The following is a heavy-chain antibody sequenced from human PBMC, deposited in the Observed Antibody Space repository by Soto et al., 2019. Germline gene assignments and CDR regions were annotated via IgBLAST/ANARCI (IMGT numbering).Heavy chain of an antibody. D-gene: IGHD3-22*01. V-gene: IGHV1-46*01. CDR3: AINYYDSSGYLY. CDR1: GHTLINYY. Sequence: ASVKVSCKTSGHTLINYYMHWVRQAPGQGLDWLGKIDPSGNGTSYAERFQGRITLTSDTSTKTVYVELSSLRSEDTAIYYCAINYYDSSGYLYWGQGTLVTVSS. J-gene: IGHJ4*02. CDR2: IDPSGNGT.